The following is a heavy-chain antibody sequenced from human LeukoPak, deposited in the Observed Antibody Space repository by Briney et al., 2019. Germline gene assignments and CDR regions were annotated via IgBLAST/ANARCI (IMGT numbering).Heavy chain of an antibody. Sequence: SQTLSLTCAISGDSVSSNSAAWNWIRQSPSRGLEWLGRTYYRSKWYNDYAVSVKSRITINPDTSKNQFSLQLNSVTPEDTAVYYCARGYYYDSSGYYPTYYYGMDVWGQGTTVTVSS. V-gene: IGHV6-1*01. CDR1: GDSVSSNSAA. CDR3: ARGYYYDSSGYYPTYYYGMDV. J-gene: IGHJ6*02. CDR2: TYYRSKWYN. D-gene: IGHD3-22*01.